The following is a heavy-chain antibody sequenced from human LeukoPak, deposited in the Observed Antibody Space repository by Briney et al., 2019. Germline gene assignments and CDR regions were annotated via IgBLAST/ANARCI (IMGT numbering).Heavy chain of an antibody. J-gene: IGHJ5*02. Sequence: ASVKVSCKASGYPFTSYDFNWVRQAPGQRLEWMGCMNVKSGTADYAPKFQGRVTMTRNTSISTAYMELSSLRPEDTAVYYCARLPGYFGASWGQGTLVTVSS. CDR2: MNVKSGTA. CDR1: GYPFTSYD. V-gene: IGHV1-8*01. CDR3: ARLPGYFGAS. D-gene: IGHD4/OR15-4a*01.